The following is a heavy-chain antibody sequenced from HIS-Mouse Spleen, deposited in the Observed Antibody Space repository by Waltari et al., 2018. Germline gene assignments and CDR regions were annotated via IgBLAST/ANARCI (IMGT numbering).Heavy chain of an antibody. CDR1: GGSISSSSYY. CDR3: ARTRGYWYFDL. CDR2: IYYSGST. J-gene: IGHJ2*01. D-gene: IGHD3-10*01. V-gene: IGHV4-39*01. Sequence: QLQLQESGPGLVKPSETLSLTCTVSGGSISSSSYYWGWIRQPPGKGLEWIGSIYYSGSTCYNPSLKSRVTISVDTSKNQFSLKLSSVTAADTAVYYCARTRGYWYFDLWGRGTLVTVSS.